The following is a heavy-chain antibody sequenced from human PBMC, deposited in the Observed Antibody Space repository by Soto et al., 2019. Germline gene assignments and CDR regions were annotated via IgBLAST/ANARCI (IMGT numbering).Heavy chain of an antibody. CDR2: INHSGST. Sequence: QVQLQQWGAGLLKPSETLSLTCAVYGGSFSGYYWSWIRQPPGKGLEWIGEINHSGSTNYNPSLKSRVTISVDTSKNQFSLKLSSVTAADTAVYYCARPLDSGLVGFDPWGKGTLVTVSS. CDR1: GGSFSGYY. CDR3: ARPLDSGLVGFDP. V-gene: IGHV4-34*01. D-gene: IGHD3-22*01. J-gene: IGHJ5*02.